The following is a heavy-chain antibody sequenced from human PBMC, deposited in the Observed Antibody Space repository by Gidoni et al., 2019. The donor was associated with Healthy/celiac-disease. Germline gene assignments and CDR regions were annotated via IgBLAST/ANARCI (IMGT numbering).Heavy chain of an antibody. CDR3: AGGGLDSSGYSDY. CDR2: IYHSGST. D-gene: IGHD3-22*01. V-gene: IGHV4-30-2*01. J-gene: IGHJ4*02. Sequence: QLQLQESGSGLVKPSQTLSLTCAVSGGSISSGGYSWSWIRQPPGKGLEWIGYIYHSGSTYYNPSLKSRVTISVDRSKNQFSLKRSSVTAADTTVYYWAGGGLDSSGYSDYWGQGTLVTVSS. CDR1: GGSISSGGYS.